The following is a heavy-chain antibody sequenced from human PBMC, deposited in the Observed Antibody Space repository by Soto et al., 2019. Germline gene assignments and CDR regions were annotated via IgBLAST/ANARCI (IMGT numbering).Heavy chain of an antibody. J-gene: IGHJ4*02. CDR3: ARVSSWSCFDY. V-gene: IGHV1-46*01. CDR1: GYTFTSYY. CDR2: INPSGGST. Sequence: QVQLVQSGAEVKKPGASVKVSCKASGYTFTSYYMHWVRQAPGQGLEWMGIINPSGGSTSYAKKFPGRVTMTRDTATSTVYMELSSLRSEDTAGYYCARVSSWSCFDYWGQGTLVTVSS. D-gene: IGHD6-13*01.